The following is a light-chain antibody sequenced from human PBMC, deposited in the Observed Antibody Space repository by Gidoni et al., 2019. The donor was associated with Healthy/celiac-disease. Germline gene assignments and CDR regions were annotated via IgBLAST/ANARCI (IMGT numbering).Light chain of an antibody. CDR2: KAS. CDR1: QSISSW. CDR3: QQYNSPWT. V-gene: IGKV1-5*03. J-gene: IGKJ1*01. Sequence: DIQMTQSPSTLSASVGDRVTIPCRASQSISSWVAWYQQKPGKAPKLLIYKASSLESGVPSRFSGSGSGTEFTLTISSLQPDDFATYYCQQYNSPWTFGQGTKVEIK.